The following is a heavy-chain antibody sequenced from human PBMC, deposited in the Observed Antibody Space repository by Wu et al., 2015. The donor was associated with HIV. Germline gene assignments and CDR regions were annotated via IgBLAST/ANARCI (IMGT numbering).Heavy chain of an antibody. CDR1: RYTFNGFY. CDR3: ARAEPGFGXELHNAFDM. CDR2: MNPKNGDM. Sequence: QVQLVQSGAEVKKPGASVKVSCQASRYTFNGFYIHWVRQAPGQGLEWMGWMNPKNGDMRSAQKFQGRVTMTRDTSITTAFMELSRLKSDDSAMYFCARAEPGFGXELHNAFDMWGQGTMITVSS. D-gene: IGHD1-26*01. J-gene: IGHJ3*02. V-gene: IGHV1-2*02.